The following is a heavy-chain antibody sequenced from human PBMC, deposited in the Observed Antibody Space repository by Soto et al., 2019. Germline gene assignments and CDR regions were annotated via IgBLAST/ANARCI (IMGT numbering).Heavy chain of an antibody. CDR2: VSSTGST. Sequence: ASETLTLPRTVSGASITHYYWTWIRQSPGKGLEWIVSVSSTGSTVYNPSLTSRVTVSLDTSKNQFSLTLNSVTAADTAVYYCARGGRSPYNNYEFAFLVQGTLVT. CDR3: ARGGRSPYNNYEFAF. V-gene: IGHV4-59*01. D-gene: IGHD3-16*01. J-gene: IGHJ4*02. CDR1: GASITHYY.